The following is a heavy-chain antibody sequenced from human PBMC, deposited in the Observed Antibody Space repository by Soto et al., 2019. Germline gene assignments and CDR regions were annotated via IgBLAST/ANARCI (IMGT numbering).Heavy chain of an antibody. CDR3: ARYSHASWDVFMDY. V-gene: IGHV3-21*01. Sequence: GGSLRLSCAASGFTFSSYTMNWVRQAPGKGLEWVSSISSSSSYIYYADSLKGRFTISRDNAKNSLYLQMNSLRAEDTAVYYCARYSHASWDVFMDYWGQGTLVPVSS. D-gene: IGHD5-18*01. J-gene: IGHJ4*02. CDR1: GFTFSSYT. CDR2: ISSSSSYI.